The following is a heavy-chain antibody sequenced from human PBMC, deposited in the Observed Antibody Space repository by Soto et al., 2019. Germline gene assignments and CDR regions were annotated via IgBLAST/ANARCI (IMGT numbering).Heavy chain of an antibody. CDR3: ASRRQIIAAAGIQDYYFDY. D-gene: IGHD6-13*01. CDR2: IYYSGST. V-gene: IGHV4-31*03. Sequence: QVQLQESGPGLVKPSQTLSLTCTVSGGSISSGGYSWSWIRQHPGKGLEWIGYIYYSGSTYYNPSLKSRVTISVDTAKNQFSLKLSSVTAADTAVYYCASRRQIIAAAGIQDYYFDYWGQGTLVTVSS. J-gene: IGHJ4*02. CDR1: GGSISSGGYS.